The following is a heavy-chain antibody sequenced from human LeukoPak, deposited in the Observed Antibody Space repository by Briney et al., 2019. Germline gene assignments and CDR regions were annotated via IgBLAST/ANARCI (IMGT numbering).Heavy chain of an antibody. Sequence: SETLSLTCAVYGGSFSGYYWRWIRQPPGKGLEWIGEINHSGSTNYNPSLKSRVTISVDTSKNQFSLKLSSVTAADTAVYYCARGQDMSPYYYYYGMDVWGQGTTVTVSS. CDR1: GGSFSGYY. CDR2: INHSGST. D-gene: IGHD2-15*01. V-gene: IGHV4-34*01. J-gene: IGHJ6*02. CDR3: ARGQDMSPYYYYYGMDV.